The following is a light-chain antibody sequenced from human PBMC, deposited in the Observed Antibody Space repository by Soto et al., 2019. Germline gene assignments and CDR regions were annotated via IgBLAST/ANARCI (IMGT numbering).Light chain of an antibody. V-gene: IGLV2-14*01. CDR2: EVS. CDR1: SSDVGGYNY. CDR3: SSYTSSSTPDV. J-gene: IGLJ1*01. Sequence: QSALTQPASVSGSPGQSITISCTGTSSDVGGYNYVSWYQQHPGKAPKLMIYEVSHRPSGVSNRFSGSKSGNTASLTISGLQAEDEADYYCSSYTSSSTPDVCGTGTKLTVL.